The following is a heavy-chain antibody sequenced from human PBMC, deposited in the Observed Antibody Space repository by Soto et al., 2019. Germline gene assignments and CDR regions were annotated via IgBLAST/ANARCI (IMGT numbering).Heavy chain of an antibody. CDR1: GYNFIAYG. CDR3: ARGSPGGQF. Sequence: QVQLVQSGPEVRKPGASVKVSCEASGYNFIAYGISWVRQAPGQGLEWMGWISVYNGNTEYAQKFLGRVTMTSDTSTNAAYMELTSLRSDDTAVYYCARGSPGGQFWGQGTLVTVS. D-gene: IGHD3-10*01. J-gene: IGHJ4*02. V-gene: IGHV1-18*01. CDR2: ISVYNGNT.